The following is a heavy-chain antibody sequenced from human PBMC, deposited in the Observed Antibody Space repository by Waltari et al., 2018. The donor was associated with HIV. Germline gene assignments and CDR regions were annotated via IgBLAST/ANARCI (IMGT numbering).Heavy chain of an antibody. Sequence: EVQLVESGGGLVQPGGSLRLSCAASGFTVSSNYMSWVRQAPGKGLEWVSVIYSGGSTYYADSVKGRFTISRDNSKNTLYLQMNSLRAEDTAVYYCASIAYCGGDCYPRGMDVWGQGTTVTVS. CDR2: IYSGGST. J-gene: IGHJ6*02. CDR3: ASIAYCGGDCYPRGMDV. V-gene: IGHV3-66*01. CDR1: GFTVSSNY. D-gene: IGHD2-21*02.